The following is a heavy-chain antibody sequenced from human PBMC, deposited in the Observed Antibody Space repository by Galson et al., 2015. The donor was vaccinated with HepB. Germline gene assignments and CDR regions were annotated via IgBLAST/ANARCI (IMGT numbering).Heavy chain of an antibody. D-gene: IGHD3-10*01. Sequence: SLRLSCAASGFTFNNYVMSWVRQAPGKGLEWVSSISGCVGTTYYGDSVKGRFSMSRDNSRTTLYLQMNSLRVEDTAIYYCAKEGILLWRYGMDVWGQGTTVTVSS. J-gene: IGHJ6*02. CDR3: AKEGILLWRYGMDV. CDR1: GFTFNNYV. V-gene: IGHV3-23*01. CDR2: ISGCVGTT.